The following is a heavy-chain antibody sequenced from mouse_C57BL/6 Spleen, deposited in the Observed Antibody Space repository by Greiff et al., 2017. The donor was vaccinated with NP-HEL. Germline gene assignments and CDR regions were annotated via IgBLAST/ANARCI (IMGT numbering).Heavy chain of an antibody. CDR1: GFTFSDYG. D-gene: IGHD1-1*01. Sequence: DVMLVESGGGLVKPGGSLKLSCAASGFTFSDYGMHWVRQAPEKGLEWVAYISSGSSTIYYADTVKGRFTISRDNAKNTLFLQMTSLRSEDTAMYYCARGAVVAPWFAYWGQGTLVTVSA. J-gene: IGHJ3*01. V-gene: IGHV5-17*01. CDR2: ISSGSSTI. CDR3: ARGAVVAPWFAY.